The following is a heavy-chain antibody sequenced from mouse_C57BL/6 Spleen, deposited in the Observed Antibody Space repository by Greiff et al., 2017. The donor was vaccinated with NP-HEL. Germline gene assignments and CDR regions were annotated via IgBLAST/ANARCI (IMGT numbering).Heavy chain of an antibody. J-gene: IGHJ3*01. CDR1: GYTFTSYW. CDR3: ARSYDGYYPAAFAY. Sequence: QVQLQQPGAELVKPGASVKLSCKASGYTFTSYWMHWVKQRPGQGLEWIGMIHPNSGSTNYNEKFKSKATLTVDKSSSTAYMHLSSLTSVESAVYYSARSYDGYYPAAFAYWGQGTLVTVSA. D-gene: IGHD2-3*01. CDR2: IHPNSGST. V-gene: IGHV1-64*01.